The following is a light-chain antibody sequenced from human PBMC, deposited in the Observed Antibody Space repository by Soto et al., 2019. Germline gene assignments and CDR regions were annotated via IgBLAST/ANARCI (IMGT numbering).Light chain of an antibody. CDR2: GAS. CDR3: QQYNSWLWT. V-gene: IGKV3-15*01. CDR1: QGIGDT. Sequence: EVVLTQSPATLSVSPGEGVTLSCRASQGIGDTLAWYQHKPGQAPRLLIYGASTRATGIPARFSGSGSGTEFTLTISSLQSEDFAVYYCQQYNSWLWTFGQGTKVDIK. J-gene: IGKJ1*01.